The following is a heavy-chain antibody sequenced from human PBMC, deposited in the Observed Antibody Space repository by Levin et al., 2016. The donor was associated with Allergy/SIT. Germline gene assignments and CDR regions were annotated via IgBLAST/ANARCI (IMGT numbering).Heavy chain of an antibody. J-gene: IGHJ5*02. D-gene: IGHD2-21*02. V-gene: IGHV3-21*01. Sequence: WIRQPPGKGLEWVSSISSSSSYIYYADSVKGRFTISRDNAKNSLYLQMNSLRAEDTAVYYCARATYCGGDCYSGGWFDPWGQGTLVTVSS. CDR3: ARATYCGGDCYSGGWFDP. CDR2: ISSSSSYI.